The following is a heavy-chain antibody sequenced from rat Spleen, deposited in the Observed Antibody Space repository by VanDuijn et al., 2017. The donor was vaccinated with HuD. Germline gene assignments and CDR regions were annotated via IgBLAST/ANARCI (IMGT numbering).Heavy chain of an antibody. J-gene: IGHJ2*01. CDR3: ARHFGLYYFDY. Sequence: EVQLVESGGGLVQPGRSLKLSCAASGFTLSDYYMAWVRQAPTKGLEWVASITSAGGTTYYVDSVKGRSTISRDNAKSTLYLQMDSLRSEDTATYYCARHFGLYYFDYWGQGVMVTVSS. V-gene: IGHV5-25*01. CDR1: GFTLSDYY. D-gene: IGHD4-3*01. CDR2: ITSAGGTT.